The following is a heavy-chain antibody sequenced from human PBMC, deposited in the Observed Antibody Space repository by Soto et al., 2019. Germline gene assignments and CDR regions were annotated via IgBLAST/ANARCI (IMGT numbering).Heavy chain of an antibody. J-gene: IGHJ6*02. CDR3: ARPSCGAACYYYGMDV. V-gene: IGHV1-69*12. CDR1: GGTFSSYT. CDR2: IIPTFGTA. D-gene: IGHD2-21*01. Sequence: QVQLVQSGAEVKKPGSSVKVSCKASGGTFSSYTISWVRQAPGQGLEWMGGIIPTFGTADYAQKFQGRVKITADESTSTGYMERSSLRSEDTALYYCARPSCGAACYYYGMDVWGQGTAVTVSS.